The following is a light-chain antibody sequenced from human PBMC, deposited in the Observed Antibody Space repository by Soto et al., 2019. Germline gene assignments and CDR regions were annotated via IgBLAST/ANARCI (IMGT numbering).Light chain of an antibody. V-gene: IGKV1-33*01. CDR1: QDISNC. CDR2: DAS. CDR3: QQYNNWPPFT. J-gene: IGKJ3*01. Sequence: DIQLTQSPSSLSASVGDRVNITCQASQDISNCLNWYQQKPGKAPKLLIFDASNLATGVPSRFSGSESGTEFTLTITTLQPEDIAVYYCQQYNNWPPFTFGPGTKVDIK.